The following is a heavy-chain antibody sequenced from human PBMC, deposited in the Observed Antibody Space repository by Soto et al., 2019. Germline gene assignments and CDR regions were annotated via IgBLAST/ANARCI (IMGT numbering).Heavy chain of an antibody. CDR1: GYTFTSYG. CDR2: ISAYNGNT. CDR3: ARGRGPVVALSGAFDI. V-gene: IGHV1-18*01. Sequence: ASVKVSCKASGYTFTSYGISWVRQAPGQGLEWMGWISAYNGNTNYAQKLQGRVTMTTDTSTSTAYMELRSLRSDDTAVYYCARGRGPVVALSGAFDISGQGTMVTVSS. J-gene: IGHJ3*02. D-gene: IGHD3-22*01.